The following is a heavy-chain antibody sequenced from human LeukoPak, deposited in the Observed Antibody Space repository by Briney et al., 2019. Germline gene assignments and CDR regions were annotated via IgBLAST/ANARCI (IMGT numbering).Heavy chain of an antibody. CDR1: GGTFSSYA. Sequence: ASVKVSCKASGGTFSSYAISWVRQAPGQGLEWMGWISAYNGNTNYAQKLQGRVTMTTDTSTSTAYMELRGLRSDDTAVYYCARDAVPAAMPMNWFDPWGQGTLVTVSS. J-gene: IGHJ5*02. CDR3: ARDAVPAAMPMNWFDP. V-gene: IGHV1-18*01. D-gene: IGHD2-2*01. CDR2: ISAYNGNT.